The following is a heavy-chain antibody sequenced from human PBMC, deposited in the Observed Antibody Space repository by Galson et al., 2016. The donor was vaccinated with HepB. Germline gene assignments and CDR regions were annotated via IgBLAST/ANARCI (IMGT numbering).Heavy chain of an antibody. J-gene: IGHJ4*02. CDR3: AKERFGCFGGSCYSELDS. CDR2: VSYDGGDK. Sequence: SLRLSCAASGFASSNCGVHWVRKAPGKGLEWVALVSYDGGDKYYGDSVKGRFTVSRDNSRNMLYLHMNSLRPEDTAVYYCAKERFGCFGGSCYSELDSWGQGTLVTVSS. V-gene: IGHV3-30*18. CDR1: GFASSNCG. D-gene: IGHD2-15*01.